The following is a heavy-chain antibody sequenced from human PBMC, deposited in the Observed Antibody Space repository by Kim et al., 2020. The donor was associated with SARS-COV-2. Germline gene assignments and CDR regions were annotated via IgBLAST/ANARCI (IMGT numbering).Heavy chain of an antibody. D-gene: IGHD3-3*01. CDR2: ISGGGVNK. J-gene: IGHJ6*02. Sequence: GGSLRLSCAASGFTFSSYAMSWVRQAPGKGLEWVSVISGGGVNKFYADSVRGRFTISRDNPKNTLYLHMNSLRDEDTALYYCAKVVVMDDYNYYYYYGMDVWGQGTAVTVSS. CDR3: AKVVVMDDYNYYYYYGMDV. V-gene: IGHV3-23*01. CDR1: GFTFSSYA.